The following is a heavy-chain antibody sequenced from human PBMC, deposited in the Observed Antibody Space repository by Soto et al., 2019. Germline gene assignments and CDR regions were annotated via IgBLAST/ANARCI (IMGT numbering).Heavy chain of an antibody. J-gene: IGHJ4*02. CDR1: GGTFSSYT. D-gene: IGHD2-2*01. V-gene: IGHV1-69*02. CDR3: ASSSAGYCSSTSCYSFDY. Sequence: SVKVSCKASGGTFSSYTISWVRQAPGQGLEWMGRIIPVLGIANYAQKFQGRATITADKSTSTAYMELSSLRSGDTAVYYCASSSAGYCSSTSCYSFDYWGQGTLVTVSS. CDR2: IIPVLGIA.